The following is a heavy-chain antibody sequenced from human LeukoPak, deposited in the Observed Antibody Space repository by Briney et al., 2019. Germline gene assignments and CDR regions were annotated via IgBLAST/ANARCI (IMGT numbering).Heavy chain of an antibody. J-gene: IGHJ4*02. CDR2: ISSSSSYI. CDR1: GFPFRSYS. D-gene: IGHD3-3*01. Sequence: GGPLRLSCAPSGFPFRSYSMNWVRQAPGKGLEWVSSISSSSSYIYYADSVKGRFTISRDNAKNSLYLQMNSLRAEDTAVYYCASARMDFGVVIMPFDYWGQGTLVTVSS. CDR3: ASARMDFGVVIMPFDY. V-gene: IGHV3-21*01.